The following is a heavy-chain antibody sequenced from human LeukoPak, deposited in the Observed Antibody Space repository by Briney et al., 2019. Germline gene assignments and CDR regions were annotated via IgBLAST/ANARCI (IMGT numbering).Heavy chain of an antibody. CDR3: AREGYDILTGYYFDY. CDR2: ISYDGSNK. D-gene: IGHD3-9*01. V-gene: IGHV3-30-3*01. J-gene: IGHJ4*02. Sequence: GRSLRLSCAASGFTFSSYAMHWVRQAPGKGLEWVAVISYDGSNKYYADSVKGRFTISRDNSKNTLYLQMNSLRAEDTAVYYGAREGYDILTGYYFDYWGQGTLVTVSS. CDR1: GFTFSSYA.